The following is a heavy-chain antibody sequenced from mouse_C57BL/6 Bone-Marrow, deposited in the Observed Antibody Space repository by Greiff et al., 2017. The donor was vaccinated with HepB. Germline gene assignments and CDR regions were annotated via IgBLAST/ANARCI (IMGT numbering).Heavy chain of an antibody. CDR1: GFTFSSYA. CDR2: ISDGGSYT. D-gene: IGHD1-1*01. Sequence: EVKLVESGGGLVKPGGSLKLSCAASGFTFSSYAMSWVRQTPEKRLEWVATISDGGSYTYYPDNVKGRFTISRDNAKNNLYLQMSHLKSEDTAMYYCARVIYYGSPYFDYWGQGTTLTVSS. CDR3: ARVIYYGSPYFDY. V-gene: IGHV5-4*03. J-gene: IGHJ2*01.